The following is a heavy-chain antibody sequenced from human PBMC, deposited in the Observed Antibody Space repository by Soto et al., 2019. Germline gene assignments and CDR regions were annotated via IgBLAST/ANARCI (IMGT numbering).Heavy chain of an antibody. Sequence: GGSLRLSCAASGFTFSSYAFSWVRQAPGKGLEWVSTISVSGHDTYYADSVKGRFTISRDNSRDTLYLEMNSLRAEDTALYYCAKFQVEGYHNYYGMDVWGQGSTVTVSS. CDR3: AKFQVEGYHNYYGMDV. V-gene: IGHV3-23*01. CDR1: GFTFSSYA. CDR2: ISVSGHDT. J-gene: IGHJ6*02.